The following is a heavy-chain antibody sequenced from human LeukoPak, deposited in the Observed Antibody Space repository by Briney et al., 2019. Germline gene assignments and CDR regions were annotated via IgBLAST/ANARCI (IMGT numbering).Heavy chain of an antibody. V-gene: IGHV1-69*04. D-gene: IGHD3-22*01. CDR1: GGTFSSYA. J-gene: IGHJ4*02. Sequence: SVKVSCKASGGTFSSYAISWVRQSPGQGLEWMGRIIPILGIANYAQKFQGRVTITADKSTSTAYMELSSLRSEDTAVYYCARDSSGYYYLDYWGQGTLVTVSS. CDR2: IIPILGIA. CDR3: ARDSSGYYYLDY.